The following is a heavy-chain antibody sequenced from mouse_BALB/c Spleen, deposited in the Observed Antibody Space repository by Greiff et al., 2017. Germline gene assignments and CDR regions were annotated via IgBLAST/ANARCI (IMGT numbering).Heavy chain of an antibody. Sequence: EVKLVESGGGLVQPGGSRKLSCAASGFTFSSFGMHWVRQAPEKGLEWVAYISSGSSTIYYADTVKGRFTISRDNPKNTLFLQMTSLRSEDTAMYYCARESLYAMDYWGQGTSVTVSS. CDR2: ISSGSSTI. J-gene: IGHJ4*01. D-gene: IGHD6-1*01. V-gene: IGHV5-17*02. CDR1: GFTFSSFG. CDR3: ARESLYAMDY.